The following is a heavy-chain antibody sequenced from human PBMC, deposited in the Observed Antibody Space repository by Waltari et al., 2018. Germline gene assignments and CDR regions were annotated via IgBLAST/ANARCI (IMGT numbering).Heavy chain of an antibody. Sequence: QVLLQESGPGLVKPSQTLSLTCTVSGGSISSGSYYWSWIRQPAGKGLEWIGYIYTSGSTNYNPSLKSRVTISVDTSKNQFSLKLSSVTAADTAVYYCGTTVTSGDYYYGMDVWGQGTTVTVSS. CDR1: GGSISSGSYY. J-gene: IGHJ6*02. D-gene: IGHD4-17*01. V-gene: IGHV4-61*09. CDR2: IYTSGST. CDR3: GTTVTSGDYYYGMDV.